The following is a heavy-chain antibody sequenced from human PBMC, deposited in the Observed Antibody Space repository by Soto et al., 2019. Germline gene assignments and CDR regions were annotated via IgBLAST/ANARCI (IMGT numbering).Heavy chain of an antibody. CDR3: AKGSRYYGSGSYVVDV. Sequence: GGSLRLSCAASGFTFSSYAMSWVRQAPGKGLEWVSAISGSGGSTYYADSVKGRFTISGDNSKNTLYLQMNSLRAEDTAVYYCAKGSRYYGSGSYVVDVWGQGTTVTVSS. J-gene: IGHJ6*02. V-gene: IGHV3-23*01. CDR2: ISGSGGST. CDR1: GFTFSSYA. D-gene: IGHD3-10*01.